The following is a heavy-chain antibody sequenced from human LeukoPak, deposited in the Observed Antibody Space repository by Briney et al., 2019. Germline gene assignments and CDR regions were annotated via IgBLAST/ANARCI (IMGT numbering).Heavy chain of an antibody. CDR3: TRLYGDWFDP. CDR2: ISGGSGTI. J-gene: IGHJ5*02. CDR1: GFTFTNYN. D-gene: IGHD4-17*01. V-gene: IGHV3-48*01. Sequence: GGSLRLSCAASGFTFTNYNMNWVRQAPGKGLEWISYISGGSGTIYYADSVRGRFTVSRDNAKDSLWLQMDSLRVEDTAVYFCTRLYGDWFDPWGPGTLVTVSS.